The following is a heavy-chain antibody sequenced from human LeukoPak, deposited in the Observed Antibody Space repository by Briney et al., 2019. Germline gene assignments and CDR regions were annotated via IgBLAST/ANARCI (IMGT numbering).Heavy chain of an antibody. Sequence: PGGSLRLSCAASGFTFSSYAMSWVRQAPGKGLEWVSATSGSGGSTYYADSVKGRFTISRDNSKNTLYLQMNSLRAEDTAVYYCTKDITVVRIQDAFDIWGQGTMVTVSS. J-gene: IGHJ3*02. CDR3: TKDITVVRIQDAFDI. V-gene: IGHV3-23*01. CDR2: TSGSGGST. CDR1: GFTFSSYA. D-gene: IGHD4-23*01.